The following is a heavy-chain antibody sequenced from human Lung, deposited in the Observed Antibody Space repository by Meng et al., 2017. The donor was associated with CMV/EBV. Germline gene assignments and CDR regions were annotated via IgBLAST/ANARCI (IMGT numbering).Heavy chain of an antibody. D-gene: IGHD2-2*02. CDR2: INPSGGST. CDR1: GYTFTSYY. J-gene: IGHJ1*01. V-gene: IGHV1-46*01. CDR3: ARLYCSSTSCYTAGYFQH. Sequence: ASXXVSXKASGYTFTSYYMHWVRQAPGQGLEWMGIINPSGGSTSYAQKFQGRVTMTRDTSTSTVYMELSSLRSEDTAVYYCARLYCSSTSCYTAGYFQHWXQGTLVTAPQ.